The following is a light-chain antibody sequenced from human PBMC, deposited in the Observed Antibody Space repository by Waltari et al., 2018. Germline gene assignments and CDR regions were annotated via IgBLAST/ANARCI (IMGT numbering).Light chain of an antibody. CDR1: QSVGSSS. Sequence: EIVFTQSPGTASLSPGARVTLPCRASQSVGSSSLAWYQQKPGQAPRLVIYRASRRATGIPDRFSGSGSGTDFSLTISRLEPEDFAVYYCQQHGTLPATFGQGTKVEIK. J-gene: IGKJ1*01. V-gene: IGKV3-20*01. CDR2: RAS. CDR3: QQHGTLPAT.